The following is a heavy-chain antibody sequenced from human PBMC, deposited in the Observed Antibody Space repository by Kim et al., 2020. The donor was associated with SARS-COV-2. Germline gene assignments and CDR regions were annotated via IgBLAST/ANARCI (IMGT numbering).Heavy chain of an antibody. J-gene: IGHJ5*02. CDR3: ARVTCLGVIKAFDL. D-gene: IGHD3-3*01. V-gene: IGHV1-8*01. Sequence: YAQKFQGRVTMSRNTPISTADMELSSLRAEDTAVYYWARVTCLGVIKAFDLWGQGTLVTVSS.